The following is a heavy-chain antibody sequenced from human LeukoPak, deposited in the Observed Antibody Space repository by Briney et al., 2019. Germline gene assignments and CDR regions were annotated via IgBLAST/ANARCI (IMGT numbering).Heavy chain of an antibody. CDR2: INHSGGT. V-gene: IGHV4-34*01. CDR3: ARGDLKSGSN. CDR1: GGSFSGYY. D-gene: IGHD3-3*01. J-gene: IGHJ4*02. Sequence: SETLSLTCAVYGGSFSGYYWSWIRQPPGKGLEWIGEINHSGGTNYNPSLKSRVTISVDTSKNQFSLKLSSVTAADTAVYYCARGDLKSGSNWGQGTLVTVSS.